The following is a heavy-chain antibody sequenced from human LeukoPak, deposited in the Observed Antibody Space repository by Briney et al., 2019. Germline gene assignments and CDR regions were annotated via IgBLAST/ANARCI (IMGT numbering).Heavy chain of an antibody. V-gene: IGHV4-39*07. CDR1: GGSISSSSYY. CDR2: IYYSGST. D-gene: IGHD6-13*01. CDR3: ARGGGSWYWGGYYYFDY. Sequence: SETLSLTCTVSGGSISSSSYYWGWIRQPPGKGLEWIGSIYYSGSTNYNPSLKSRVTISVDTSKNQFSLKLSSVTAADTAVYYCARGGGSWYWGGYYYFDYWGQGTLVTVSS. J-gene: IGHJ4*02.